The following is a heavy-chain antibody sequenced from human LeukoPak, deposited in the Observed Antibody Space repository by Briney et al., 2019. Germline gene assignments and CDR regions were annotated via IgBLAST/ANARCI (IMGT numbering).Heavy chain of an antibody. CDR2: IDPSDSYT. CDR1: GYRFTSYW. V-gene: IGHV5-10-1*01. J-gene: IGHJ4*02. Sequence: GESLKISCKGSGYRFTSYWISWVRQMPGKGLEWMGRIDPSDSYTNYSPSFQGHVTISADKSISTAYLQWSSLKASDTAMYYCAGSTYSSSWYLWGQGTLVTVSS. D-gene: IGHD6-13*01. CDR3: AGSTYSSSWYL.